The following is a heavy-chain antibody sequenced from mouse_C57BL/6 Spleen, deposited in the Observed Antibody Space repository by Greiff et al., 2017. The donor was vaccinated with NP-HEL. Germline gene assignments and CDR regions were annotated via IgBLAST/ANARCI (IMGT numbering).Heavy chain of an antibody. CDR3: ARGYYYGSRWDGPFAY. J-gene: IGHJ3*01. CDR1: GFTFSSYA. CDR2: ISDGGSYT. D-gene: IGHD1-1*01. Sequence: EVMLVESGGGLVKPGGSLKLSCAASGFTFSSYAMSWVRQTPEKRLEWVATISDGGSYTYYPDNVKGRFTISRDNAKNNLYLQLSHLKSEDTAMYYCARGYYYGSRWDGPFAYWGQGTLVTVSA. V-gene: IGHV5-4*03.